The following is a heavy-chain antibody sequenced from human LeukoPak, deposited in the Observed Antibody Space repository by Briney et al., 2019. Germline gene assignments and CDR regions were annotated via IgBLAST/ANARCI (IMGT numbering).Heavy chain of an antibody. D-gene: IGHD4-17*01. V-gene: IGHV3-9*03. Sequence: LPGRSLRLSCAASGFTFDDYAMHWVRQAPGKGLEGVSGISWNSGSIGYADSVKGRFTISRDNAKNSLYLQMNSLRAEDMALYYCAKGSAHGDYFDYWGQGTLVTVSS. CDR1: GFTFDDYA. CDR2: ISWNSGSI. CDR3: AKGSAHGDYFDY. J-gene: IGHJ4*02.